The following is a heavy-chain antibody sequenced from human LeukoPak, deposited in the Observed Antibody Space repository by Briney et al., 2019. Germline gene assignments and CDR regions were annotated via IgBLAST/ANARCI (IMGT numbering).Heavy chain of an antibody. J-gene: IGHJ4*02. V-gene: IGHV3-30*18. Sequence: GGSLRLSCEASGFTFSNYWMHWVRQAPGKGLEWVAVISYDGSNKYYADSVEGRFTISRDNSKNTLYLQMNSLRAEDTAVYYCAKDSALRYYDSSGYFDYWGQGTLVTVSS. CDR2: ISYDGSNK. CDR1: GFTFSNYW. CDR3: AKDSALRYYDSSGYFDY. D-gene: IGHD3-22*01.